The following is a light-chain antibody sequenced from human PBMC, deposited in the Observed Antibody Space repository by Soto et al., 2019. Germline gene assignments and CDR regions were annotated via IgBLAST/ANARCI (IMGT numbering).Light chain of an antibody. CDR1: SSDFDLYKY. CDR2: QVT. CDR3: SSYTSSINYV. V-gene: IGLV2-14*01. J-gene: IGLJ1*01. Sequence: LTQPASVSGSPGQSITISCTGTSSDFDLYKYVSWYQQHPGKAPKLMIYQVTNRPSGVSNRFSGSKSGNTASLTISGLQAEDEADYYCSSYTSSINYVFGTGTKVTV.